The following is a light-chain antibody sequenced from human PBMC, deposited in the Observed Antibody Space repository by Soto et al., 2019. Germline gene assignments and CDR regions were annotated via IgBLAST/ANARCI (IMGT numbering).Light chain of an antibody. V-gene: IGKV1-6*01. CDR3: LHDYSYPRT. J-gene: IGKJ1*01. CDR2: TAS. Sequence: AIQMTQSPSSLSASVGDRVIITCRASQAIRNDLGWYQQKPGKAPKLLIYTASTLQSGVPSRFSGSGSGADFTLTICSLQPEDSATYYCLHDYSYPRTFGQGTKV. CDR1: QAIRND.